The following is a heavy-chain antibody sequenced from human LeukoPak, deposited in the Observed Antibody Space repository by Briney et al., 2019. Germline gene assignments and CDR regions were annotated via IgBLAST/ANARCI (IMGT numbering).Heavy chain of an antibody. CDR3: ARPREVVPAAISAYYYMDV. CDR1: GFTFSSYA. CDR2: ISYDGSNK. D-gene: IGHD2-2*02. V-gene: IGHV3-30-3*01. J-gene: IGHJ6*03. Sequence: PGGSLRLSCAASGFTFSSYAMHWVRQAPGKGLEWVAVISYDGSNKYYADSVKGRFTISRDNAKNTLYLQMNSLRAEDTAVYYCARPREVVPAAISAYYYMDVWGKGTTVTVSS.